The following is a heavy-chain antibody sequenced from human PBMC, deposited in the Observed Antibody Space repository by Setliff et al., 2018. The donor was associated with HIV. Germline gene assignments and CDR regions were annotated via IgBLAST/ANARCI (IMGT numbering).Heavy chain of an antibody. D-gene: IGHD6-19*01. CDR2: INAANGYT. CDR3: ARPSRPSGPHIYGMDV. CDR1: GYTFTNYG. V-gene: IGHV1-3*01. J-gene: IGHJ6*02. Sequence: ASVKVSCKASGYTFTNYGIHWVRQAPGQRLEWMGWINAANGYTEYSQKNQGRVTISRDTTASTVYMEVNSLRSEDTAVYSCARPSRPSGPHIYGMDVWGQGTTVTVSS.